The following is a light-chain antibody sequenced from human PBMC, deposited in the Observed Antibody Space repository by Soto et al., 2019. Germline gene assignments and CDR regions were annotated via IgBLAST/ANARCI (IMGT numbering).Light chain of an antibody. J-gene: IGKJ1*01. V-gene: IGKV1-5*03. Sequence: IQMTQSPSTLSAFVGDRVTITCRASQDISHCLAWYQQQPGKAPRLLIFKASNLKSGVPSRFSGSGSGTEFALTISSLQPDDFATYYCQQYQSYWTFGQGSKVDI. CDR1: QDISHC. CDR2: KAS. CDR3: QQYQSYWT.